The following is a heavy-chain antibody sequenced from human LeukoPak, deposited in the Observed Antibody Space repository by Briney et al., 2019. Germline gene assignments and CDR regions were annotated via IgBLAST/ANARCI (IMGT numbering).Heavy chain of an antibody. J-gene: IGHJ4*02. Sequence: PGGSLRLSCAASGFTFSSYAMSWVRQAPGKGLEWVSAISGSGGSTYYADSVKGRFSISRDNSKNTLYLQMNSLRAEDTAVYYCAKDPHYYDSSGYHQYYFDYWGQGTLVTVSS. V-gene: IGHV3-23*01. CDR1: GFTFSSYA. D-gene: IGHD3-22*01. CDR2: ISGSGGST. CDR3: AKDPHYYDSSGYHQYYFDY.